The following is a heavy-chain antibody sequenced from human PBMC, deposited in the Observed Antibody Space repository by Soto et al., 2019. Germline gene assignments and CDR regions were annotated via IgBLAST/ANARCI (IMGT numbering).Heavy chain of an antibody. J-gene: IGHJ6*02. CDR3: ARRSIAAQTYYYYGMDV. D-gene: IGHD6-6*01. CDR1: GYSFTSYW. Sequence: GESLKISCKGSGYSFTSYWIGWVRQMPGKGLEWMGIIYPGDSDTRYSPSFQGQVTISADKSISTAYLQWSSLKASDTAMYYCARRSIAAQTYYYYGMDVWGQGTTVTVS. CDR2: IYPGDSDT. V-gene: IGHV5-51*01.